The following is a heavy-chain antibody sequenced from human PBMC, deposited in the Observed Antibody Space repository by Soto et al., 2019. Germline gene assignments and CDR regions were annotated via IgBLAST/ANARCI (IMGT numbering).Heavy chain of an antibody. CDR3: ARSGYELFFYFDY. J-gene: IGHJ4*02. D-gene: IGHD5-12*01. V-gene: IGHV1-3*01. Sequence: ASVKVSCKASGYTLTSYAMHWVRQAPGQRLEWMGWINAGNGNTKYSQKFQGRVTITRDTSASTAYMELSSLRSEDTAVYYCARSGYELFFYFDYWGQGTLVTSPQ. CDR2: INAGNGNT. CDR1: GYTLTSYA.